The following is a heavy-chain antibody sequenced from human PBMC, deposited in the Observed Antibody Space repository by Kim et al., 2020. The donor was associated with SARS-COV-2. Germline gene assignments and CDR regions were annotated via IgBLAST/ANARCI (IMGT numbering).Heavy chain of an antibody. Sequence: GGSLRLSCAASGFTVSSNYMSWVRQAPGKGLEWVSVIYSGGSTYYADSVKGRFTISRDNSKNTLYLQMNSLRAEDTAVYYCARASGYYGSGSYKLPDYYYYGMDVWGQGTTVTVSS. J-gene: IGHJ6*02. V-gene: IGHV3-66*01. CDR3: ARASGYYGSGSYKLPDYYYYGMDV. CDR1: GFTVSSNY. CDR2: IYSGGST. D-gene: IGHD3-10*01.